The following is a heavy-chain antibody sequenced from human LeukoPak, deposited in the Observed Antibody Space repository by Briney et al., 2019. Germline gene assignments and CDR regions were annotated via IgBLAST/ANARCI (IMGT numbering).Heavy chain of an antibody. Sequence: GGSLRLSCATSQFKFNSYGMTWVRQAPGKGLEWVSSISGSGGSTQYADSVKGRFTISRDNAKNSLYLQMNGLGAEDTAVYYCARELNGYGYYFFDYWGPGTLVTVSS. J-gene: IGHJ4*02. CDR1: QFKFNSYG. V-gene: IGHV3-23*01. CDR3: ARELNGYGYYFFDY. D-gene: IGHD3-16*01. CDR2: ISGSGGST.